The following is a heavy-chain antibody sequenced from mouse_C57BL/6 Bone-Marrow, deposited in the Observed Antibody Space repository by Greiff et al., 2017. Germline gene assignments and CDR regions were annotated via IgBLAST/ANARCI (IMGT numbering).Heavy chain of an antibody. D-gene: IGHD4-1*01. J-gene: IGHJ3*01. Sequence: QVQLQQSGAELARPGASVKLSCKASGYTFTSYGISWVKQRTGQGLEWIGEIYPRSGNTYYNEKFKGKATLTADKSSSKAYIELRSLTSEDSGVYFCARDWWFAYWCQGTLVTVSA. CDR3: ARDWWFAY. V-gene: IGHV1-81*01. CDR2: IYPRSGNT. CDR1: GYTFTSYG.